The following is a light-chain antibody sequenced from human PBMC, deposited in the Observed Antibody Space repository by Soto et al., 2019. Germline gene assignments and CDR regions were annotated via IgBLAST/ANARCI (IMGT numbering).Light chain of an antibody. CDR2: ATS. V-gene: IGKV1-27*01. CDR1: QAISSY. CDR3: HKYNHAPT. J-gene: IGKJ4*01. Sequence: DIPLTQSPSSLSASVGDRVTITCRASQAISSYLAWYQQKPGKVPELLIYATSTLQSGDPSRFSGSGSGTDFTLTISSLQPEDVATYYCHKYNHAPTFGGGTKVEIK.